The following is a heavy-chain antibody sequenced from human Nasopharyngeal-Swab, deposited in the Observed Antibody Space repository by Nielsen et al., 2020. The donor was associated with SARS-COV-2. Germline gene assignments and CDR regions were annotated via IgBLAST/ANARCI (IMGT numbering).Heavy chain of an antibody. Sequence: GESLKISCAASGFTFSSYWMSWVRQAPGKGLEWVANIKQDGSKKYYVDSVKGRFTISRDNAKNSLYLQMNSLRAEDTAVYYCASSHYDFWSGYYLGVDYWGQGTLVTVSS. D-gene: IGHD3-3*01. CDR1: GFTFSSYW. CDR3: ASSHYDFWSGYYLGVDY. CDR2: IKQDGSKK. V-gene: IGHV3-7*01. J-gene: IGHJ4*02.